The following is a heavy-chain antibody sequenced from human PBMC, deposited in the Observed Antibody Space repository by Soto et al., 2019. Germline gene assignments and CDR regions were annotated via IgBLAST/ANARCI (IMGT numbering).Heavy chain of an antibody. J-gene: IGHJ4*02. D-gene: IGHD4-4*01. CDR1: GFTFSDYE. Sequence: EVLLVESGGGLVQPGGSLRLSCAASGFTFSDYEINWVRQAPGKGLEWVSGISGGGSNTFYADSVKGRFTISRDNSKNTLLLQMNSLGAEDTAVYYCAKDSNKYSSSLRGRYFDYWGQGIGVTVSS. CDR3: AKDSNKYSSSLRGRYFDY. CDR2: ISGGGSNT. V-gene: IGHV3-23*04.